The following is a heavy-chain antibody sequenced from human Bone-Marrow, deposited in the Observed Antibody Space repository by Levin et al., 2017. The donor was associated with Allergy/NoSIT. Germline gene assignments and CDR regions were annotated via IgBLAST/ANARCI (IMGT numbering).Heavy chain of an antibody. J-gene: IGHJ4*03. CDR3: ARANCGGDCSVFDY. Sequence: GGSLRLSCSASGFSFRSYAMHWVRQTPGKGLEWVAIIWYDESNKYYADSVKGRFTISRDNSKNTLFLQLNSLRAEATAIYYCARANCGGDCSVFDYWGHGTLVTVSS. D-gene: IGHD2-21*02. CDR1: GFSFRSYA. CDR2: IWYDESNK. V-gene: IGHV3-33*01.